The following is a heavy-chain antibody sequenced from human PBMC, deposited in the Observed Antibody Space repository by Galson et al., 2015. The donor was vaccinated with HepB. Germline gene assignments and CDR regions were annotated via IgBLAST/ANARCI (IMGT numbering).Heavy chain of an antibody. CDR2: IYYSGST. D-gene: IGHD2-21*02. J-gene: IGHJ3*02. V-gene: IGHV4-39*01. Sequence: LSLTCTVSGGSISSSSYYWGWIRQPPGKGLEWIGSIYYSGSTYYNPSLKSRVTISVDTSKNQFSLKLSSVTAADTAVYYCARQLGGLAYCGGDCYDAFDIWGQGTMVTVSS. CDR1: GGSISSSSYY. CDR3: ARQLGGLAYCGGDCYDAFDI.